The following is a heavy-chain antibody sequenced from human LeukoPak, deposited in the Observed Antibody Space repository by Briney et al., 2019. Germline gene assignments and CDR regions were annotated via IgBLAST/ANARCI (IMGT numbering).Heavy chain of an antibody. CDR3: ARDNDYVCGSWSDY. D-gene: IGHD3-16*01. V-gene: IGHV4-39*07. J-gene: IGHJ4*02. Sequence: TSETLSLSCTVSGGSISSSSDYWGWIRQPPGKGLEWIGTIYYSGSTYYNPSLKSRVTISVDTSKNQFSLKLSSVAAADTAVYYCARDNDYVCGSWSDYWGQGTLVTVSS. CDR1: GGSISSSSDY. CDR2: IYYSGST.